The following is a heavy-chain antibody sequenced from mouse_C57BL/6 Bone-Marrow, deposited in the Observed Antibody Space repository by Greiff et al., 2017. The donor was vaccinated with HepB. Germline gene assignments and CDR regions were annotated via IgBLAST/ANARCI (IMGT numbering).Heavy chain of an antibody. J-gene: IGHJ3*01. CDR2: ISSGGDYI. CDR1: GFTFSSYA. Sequence: EVQLQESGEGLVKPGGSLKLSCAASGFTFSSYAMSWVRQTPEKRLEWVAYISSGGDYIYYADTVKGRFTISRDNARNTLYLQMSSLKSEDTAMYYCTSLLRHLPWFAYWGQGTLVTVSA. CDR3: TSLLRHLPWFAY. D-gene: IGHD1-2*01. V-gene: IGHV5-9-1*02.